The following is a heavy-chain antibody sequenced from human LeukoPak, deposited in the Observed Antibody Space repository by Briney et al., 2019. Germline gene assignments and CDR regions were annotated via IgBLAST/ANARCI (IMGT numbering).Heavy chain of an antibody. CDR1: GFIFSSYE. V-gene: IGHV3-48*03. Sequence: PGGSLRLSCAASGFIFSSYEMNWVRQAPGKGLEWVSYISSSGSTIYYADSVKGRFTISRDNAKNSLYLQMNSLRAEDTAVYYCAREHYGSGSYYSGYYFDYWGQGTLVTVSS. J-gene: IGHJ4*02. D-gene: IGHD3-10*01. CDR3: AREHYGSGSYYSGYYFDY. CDR2: ISSSGSTI.